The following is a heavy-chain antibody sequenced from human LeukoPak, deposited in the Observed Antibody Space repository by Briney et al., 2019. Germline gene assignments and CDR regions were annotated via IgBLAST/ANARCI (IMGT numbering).Heavy chain of an antibody. CDR2: ISSSSYI. CDR3: ARAGGSGSYYRKIYYYYGMDV. J-gene: IGHJ6*04. Sequence: GGSLRLSCAASGFTFSSYSMNWVRQAPGKGLEWVSSISSSSYIYYADSVKGRSTISRDNAKNSLYLQMNSLRAEDTAVYYCARAGGSGSYYRKIYYYYGMDVWGKGTTVTVSS. CDR1: GFTFSSYS. D-gene: IGHD3-10*01. V-gene: IGHV3-21*01.